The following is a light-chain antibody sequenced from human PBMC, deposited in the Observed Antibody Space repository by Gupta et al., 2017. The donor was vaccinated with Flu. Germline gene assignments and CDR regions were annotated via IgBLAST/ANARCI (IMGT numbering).Light chain of an antibody. Sequence: VTTSCTRSSGSIASNYVQWYQQRPGSSPTTVIYEDNQRPSGVPDRFSGSIDSSSNSASLTISGLKTEDEADYYCQSYDSSNPWVFGGGTKLTVL. V-gene: IGLV6-57*01. CDR3: QSYDSSNPWV. J-gene: IGLJ3*02. CDR1: SGSIASNY. CDR2: EDN.